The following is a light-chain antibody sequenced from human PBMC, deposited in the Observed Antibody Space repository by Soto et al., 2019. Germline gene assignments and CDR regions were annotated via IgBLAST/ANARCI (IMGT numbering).Light chain of an antibody. J-gene: IGKJ4*01. CDR3: MQALQTPLT. Sequence: DIVMTQTPLSLPVTPGEPASISCRSSQSLLHTNGYNYLDWYLQKPGQSPQLLISLGSDRASGVPDRFSGSGSGTEFTLKISRVEAEDVGVYYCMQALQTPLTFVGGTQVEIK. V-gene: IGKV2-28*01. CDR1: QSLLHTNGYNY. CDR2: LGS.